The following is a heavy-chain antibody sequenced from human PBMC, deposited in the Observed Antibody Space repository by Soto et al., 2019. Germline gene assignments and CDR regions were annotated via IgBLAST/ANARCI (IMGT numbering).Heavy chain of an antibody. D-gene: IGHD2-8*01. V-gene: IGHV4-4*02. CDR2: IFYSGST. Sequence: SGTAALSCAVSDGSLRRASCSSWVRQPPGKTLEWLGEIFYSGSTKYNPSLNSRVTISADQSKNDFSLRLSSVTAADTAVYYCVHHGGVPYYHDFWGQGMLVT. CDR1: DGSLRRASC. J-gene: IGHJ4*02. CDR3: VHHGGVPYYHDF.